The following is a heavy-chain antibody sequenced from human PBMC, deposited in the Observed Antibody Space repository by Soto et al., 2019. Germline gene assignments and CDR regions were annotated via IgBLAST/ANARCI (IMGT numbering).Heavy chain of an antibody. Sequence: ASVKVSCKASGYTFTSYAMHWVRQAPGQRLEWMGWINAGNGNTKYSQKFQGRVTITRDTSASTAYMELSSLRSEDTAVYYCARDQEYCSGGSCYDFQHWGQGTLVTVSS. J-gene: IGHJ1*01. V-gene: IGHV1-3*01. CDR1: GYTFTSYA. CDR2: INAGNGNT. CDR3: ARDQEYCSGGSCYDFQH. D-gene: IGHD2-15*01.